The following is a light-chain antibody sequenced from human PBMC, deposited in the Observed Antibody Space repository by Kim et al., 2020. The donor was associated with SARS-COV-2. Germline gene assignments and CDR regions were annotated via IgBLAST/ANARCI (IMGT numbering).Light chain of an antibody. CDR2: DAS. Sequence: APGERAPLSCRASQRVSSSYSAWYQQKPGQAPRLLIYDASSRATGIPDRFSGSGSGTDFTLTISRLEPEDFAVYYCQQYGSSPQTFGQGTKVDIK. V-gene: IGKV3-20*01. CDR3: QQYGSSPQT. J-gene: IGKJ1*01. CDR1: QRVSSSY.